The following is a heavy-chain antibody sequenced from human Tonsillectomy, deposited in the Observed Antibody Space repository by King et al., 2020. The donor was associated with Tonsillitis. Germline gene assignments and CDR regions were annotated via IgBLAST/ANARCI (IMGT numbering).Heavy chain of an antibody. D-gene: IGHD2-21*02. CDR2: IYHSGST. CDR1: GYSISSGYY. V-gene: IGHV4-38-2*01. CDR3: ARGRVVVVTAIPPRDYFDY. Sequence: QLQESGPGLVKPSETLSLTCAVSGYSISSGYYWGWIRQPPGKGLEWIGSIYHSGSTYYNPSLKSRVTISVDTSKNQFSLKLSSVTAADTAVYYCARGRVVVVTAIPPRDYFDYWGQGTLVTVSS. J-gene: IGHJ4*02.